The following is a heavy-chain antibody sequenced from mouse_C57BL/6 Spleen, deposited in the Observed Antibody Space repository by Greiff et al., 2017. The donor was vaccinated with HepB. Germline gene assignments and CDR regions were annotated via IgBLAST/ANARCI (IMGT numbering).Heavy chain of an antibody. D-gene: IGHD1-1*01. CDR3: ARGVTTGPWFAY. Sequence: QVQLQQSGTELVKPGASVKLSCKASGYTFTSYWMHWVKQRPGQGLEWIGNINPSNGGTNYNEKFKSKATLTVDKSSSTAYMQLSSLTSEDSAVYYCARGVTTGPWFAYWGQGTLVTVSA. CDR1: GYTFTSYW. J-gene: IGHJ3*01. V-gene: IGHV1-53*01. CDR2: INPSNGGT.